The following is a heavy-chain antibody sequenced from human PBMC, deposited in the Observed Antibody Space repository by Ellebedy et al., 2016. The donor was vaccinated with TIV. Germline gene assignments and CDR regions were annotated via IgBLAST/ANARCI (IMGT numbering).Heavy chain of an antibody. Sequence: AASVKVSCKASGYTFTTYAMHWVRQAPGQRLAWMGWINAGNGNTKYSQKFQGRVTITRDTSASTAYMELSSLRSEDTAVHYCARGPYVVGATTGLDYWGQGTLVTVSS. D-gene: IGHD1-26*01. J-gene: IGHJ4*02. V-gene: IGHV1-3*01. CDR3: ARGPYVVGATTGLDY. CDR1: GYTFTTYA. CDR2: INAGNGNT.